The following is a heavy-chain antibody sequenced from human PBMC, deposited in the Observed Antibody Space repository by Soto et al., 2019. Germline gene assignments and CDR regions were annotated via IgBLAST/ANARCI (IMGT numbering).Heavy chain of an antibody. D-gene: IGHD2-15*01. CDR1: GYTFTSYA. CDR2: INAGNGNT. Sequence: GASVKVSCKASGYTFTSYAMHWVRQAPGQRLEWMGWINAGNGNTKYSQKFQGRVTITRDTSASTAYMELSSLRSEDTAVYYCARSLGYCSGGSCYSGGYYYYGMDVWGQGTTVTVSS. J-gene: IGHJ6*02. V-gene: IGHV1-3*01. CDR3: ARSLGYCSGGSCYSGGYYYYGMDV.